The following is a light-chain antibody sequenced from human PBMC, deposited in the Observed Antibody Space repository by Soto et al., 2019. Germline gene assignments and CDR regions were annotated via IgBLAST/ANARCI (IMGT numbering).Light chain of an antibody. J-gene: IGKJ1*01. V-gene: IGKV3-20*01. CDR3: QQYGSSGT. CDR2: GTS. CDR1: QSGSSSS. Sequence: ETVLTQSPGTLSLSPGERATLSCRASQSGSSSSLAWYQQRPGQAPRLLIYGTSSRATGIPDRFSGSGSGTDFTLTISRLEPEDFAVYYCQQYGSSGTFGQGTKVDIK.